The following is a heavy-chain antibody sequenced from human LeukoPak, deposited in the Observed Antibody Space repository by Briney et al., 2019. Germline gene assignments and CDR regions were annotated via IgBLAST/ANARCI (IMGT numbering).Heavy chain of an antibody. CDR3: ARGRRGSYFRHY. CDR1: GGSISSSNSY. CDR2: MWFGATT. Sequence: PSETLSLTCTVSGGSISSSNSYWGWVRQPPGKGLEWIGSMWFGATTSYDPSLKSRVTISIDPSKNQFSLKLSSVTAADTALYYCARGRRGSYFRHYWGQGTLVTVSS. V-gene: IGHV4-39*07. D-gene: IGHD1-26*01. J-gene: IGHJ4*02.